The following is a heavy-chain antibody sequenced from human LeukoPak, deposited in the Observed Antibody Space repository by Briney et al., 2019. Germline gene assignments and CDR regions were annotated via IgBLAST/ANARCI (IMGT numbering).Heavy chain of an antibody. Sequence: WGSLRLSCAASGYTFSSYAMSWVRQAPGKGLEWVSTIGIGVSGGATHYADSVRGRFTISRNSSKGMVYLQMNSLRAADTAVYYCAKHRDVIAPAGRAFDYWGQGTLVTVSS. CDR3: AKHRDVIAPAGRAFDY. CDR1: GYTFSSYA. J-gene: IGHJ4*02. CDR2: IGIGVSGGAT. V-gene: IGHV3-23*01. D-gene: IGHD6-25*01.